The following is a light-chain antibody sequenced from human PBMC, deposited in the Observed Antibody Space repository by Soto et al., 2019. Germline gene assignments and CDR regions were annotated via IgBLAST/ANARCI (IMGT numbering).Light chain of an antibody. Sequence: QSALTQPPSASGSPGQSVTISCTGTSTDVGGYNYVSWYQQHPGKAPKLMIYEVSKRPSGVPDRFSGSKSGTTASLTVSGLQAEDEADYYCCSYTGRNHVFGSATKLTVL. CDR2: EVS. V-gene: IGLV2-8*01. J-gene: IGLJ1*01. CDR3: CSYTGRNHV. CDR1: STDVGGYNY.